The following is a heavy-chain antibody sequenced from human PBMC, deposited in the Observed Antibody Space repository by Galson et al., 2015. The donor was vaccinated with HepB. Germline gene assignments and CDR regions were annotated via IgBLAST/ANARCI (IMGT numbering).Heavy chain of an antibody. V-gene: IGHV4-38-2*02. D-gene: IGHD6-13*01. J-gene: IGHJ5*02. Sequence: ETLSLTCTVSGYSISSGYYWGWIRQPPGKGLEWIGSIYHSGSTYYNPSLKSRVIISVDTSKNQFSLKLSSVTAADTAVYYCARELGRQLDYNWFDPWGQGTLVTVSS. CDR1: GYSISSGYY. CDR3: ARELGRQLDYNWFDP. CDR2: IYHSGST.